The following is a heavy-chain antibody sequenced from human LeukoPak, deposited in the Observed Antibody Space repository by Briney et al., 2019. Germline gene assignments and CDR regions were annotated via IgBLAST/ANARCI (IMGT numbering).Heavy chain of an antibody. CDR1: GYTFTTYY. CDR2: INPNGGAS. Sequence: ASVKVSCKASGYTFTTYYLHWVRQAPGQGLEWMGVINPNGGASTYAQKFQGRVTMTSDTSSSTVYMELSGLRSEDTAMYYCARDRGVAWRRPFDYWGQGTLVTVSS. J-gene: IGHJ4*02. D-gene: IGHD3-10*01. V-gene: IGHV1-46*01. CDR3: ARDRGVAWRRPFDY.